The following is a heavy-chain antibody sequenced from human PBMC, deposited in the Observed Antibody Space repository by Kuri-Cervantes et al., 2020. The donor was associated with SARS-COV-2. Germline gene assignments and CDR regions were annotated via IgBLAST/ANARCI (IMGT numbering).Heavy chain of an antibody. D-gene: IGHD2-15*01. Sequence: ESLKISCAVYGGSFSGYYWSWIRQPPGKGLEWIGEINHSGSTNYNPSLKSRVTISVDTSKNQFSPKLSSVTAADTAVYYCARGLGRYCSGGSCYSLYYYYYMDVWGKGTTVTVSS. V-gene: IGHV4-34*01. CDR3: ARGLGRYCSGGSCYSLYYYYYMDV. CDR1: GGSFSGYY. J-gene: IGHJ6*03. CDR2: INHSGST.